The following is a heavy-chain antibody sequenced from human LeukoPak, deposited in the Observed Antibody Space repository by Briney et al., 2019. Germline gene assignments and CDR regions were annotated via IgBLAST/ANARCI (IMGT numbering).Heavy chain of an antibody. CDR1: GGSFGGYY. D-gene: IGHD3-22*01. V-gene: IGHV4-34*01. Sequence: SETLSLTCAVYGGSFGGYYWSWFRHPPGKGLEWIGEINHSGSTNYNPSLKSRVTISVDTSKNQFSLKLSSVTAADTAVYYCVGYYDSSGYYDWGQGTLVTVSS. CDR2: INHSGST. CDR3: VGYYDSSGYYD. J-gene: IGHJ4*02.